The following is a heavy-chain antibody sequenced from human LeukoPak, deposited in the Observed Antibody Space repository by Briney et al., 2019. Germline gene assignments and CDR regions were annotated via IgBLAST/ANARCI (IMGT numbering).Heavy chain of an antibody. CDR1: GYTFTSYG. CDR2: ISAYNGNT. V-gene: IGHV1-18*01. D-gene: IGHD3-10*01. J-gene: IGHJ3*02. Sequence: ASVKVSCKASGYTFTSYGISWVRQAPGQGLEWMGWISAYNGNTNYAQKIQGRVTMTTDTSTSTAYMELRSLRSDDTAVYYCARELPPRAHDAFDIWGQGTMVTVSS. CDR3: ARELPPRAHDAFDI.